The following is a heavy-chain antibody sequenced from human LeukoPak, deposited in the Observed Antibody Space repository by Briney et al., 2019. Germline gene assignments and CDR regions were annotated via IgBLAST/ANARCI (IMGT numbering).Heavy chain of an antibody. CDR1: GGSISSYY. CDR3: ASSDSSGWYYFDY. V-gene: IGHV4-4*07. J-gene: IGHJ4*02. D-gene: IGHD6-19*01. CDR2: IYTSGST. Sequence: PSETLSLTCTVSGGSISSYYWSWIRQPAGKGLEWIGRIYTSGSTNYNPSLKSQVTMSVDTSKNQFSLRLSSVTAADTAVYYCASSDSSGWYYFDYWGQGTLVTVSS.